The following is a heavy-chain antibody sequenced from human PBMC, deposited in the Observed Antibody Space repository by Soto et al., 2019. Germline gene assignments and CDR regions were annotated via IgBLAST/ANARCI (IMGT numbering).Heavy chain of an antibody. CDR3: AKGKSSNYVSHAFDV. V-gene: IGHV3-23*01. CDR2: ISGGGGSI. Sequence: GESLKISCAASGFNFNTYAMSWVRQAPGKGLEWVSGISGGGGSIHYVDSVKGRFTISRDNSKNTLYLQMNSLRGEDTAVYYCAKGKSSNYVSHAFDVWGHGTMVTVSS. CDR1: GFNFNTYA. J-gene: IGHJ3*01. D-gene: IGHD3-10*02.